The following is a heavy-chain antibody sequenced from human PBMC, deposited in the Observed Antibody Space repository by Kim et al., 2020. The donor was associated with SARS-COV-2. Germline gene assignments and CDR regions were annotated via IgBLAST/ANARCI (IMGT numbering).Heavy chain of an antibody. Sequence: ADSVKCRFTISRDNSKNTLYLQMNSLRAEDTAVYYCAKARAGTCLDAFDIWGQGTMVTVSS. CDR3: AKARAGTCLDAFDI. J-gene: IGHJ3*02. V-gene: IGHV3-30*02. D-gene: IGHD6-19*01.